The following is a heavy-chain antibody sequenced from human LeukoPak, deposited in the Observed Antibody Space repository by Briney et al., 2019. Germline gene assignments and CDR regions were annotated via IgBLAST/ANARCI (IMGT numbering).Heavy chain of an antibody. D-gene: IGHD2-2*01. V-gene: IGHV3-53*01. CDR1: GFTVSSNY. J-gene: IGHJ6*02. Sequence: GGSLRLSCAASGFTVSSNYMSWVRQAPGKGLEWVSVIYSGGGTYYADSVKGRFTISRDNSKNTLYLQMNSLRAEDTAVYYCARAGYCSSTSCPPAPQTPQHYYYYYGMDVWGQGTTVAVSS. CDR3: ARAGYCSSTSCPPAPQTPQHYYYYYGMDV. CDR2: IYSGGGT.